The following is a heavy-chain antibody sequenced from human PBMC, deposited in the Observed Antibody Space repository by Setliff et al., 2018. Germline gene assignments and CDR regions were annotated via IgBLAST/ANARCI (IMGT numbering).Heavy chain of an antibody. J-gene: IGHJ4*02. Sequence: GGSLSLSCEASGFTFSNYAMGWVRQAPGKGLEWVSVIYSGGSRTYSADSVKGRFTIFRDNSRNTLHLQMNSLRAEDTAVYYCAKDQRESTGWFKLFDYWGQGVLVTVSS. CDR2: IYSGGSRT. CDR1: GFTFSNYA. D-gene: IGHD6-19*01. V-gene: IGHV3-23*03. CDR3: AKDQRESTGWFKLFDY.